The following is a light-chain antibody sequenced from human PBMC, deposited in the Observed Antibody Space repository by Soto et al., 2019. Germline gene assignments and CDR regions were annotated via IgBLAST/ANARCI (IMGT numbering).Light chain of an antibody. CDR1: QNVGYN. CDR2: GVF. J-gene: IGKJ1*01. CDR3: QQYSDWPRT. Sequence: EIAMSQSPATLYVSTGERAALSCRASQNVGYNVAWYQQKPGQAPRRLIHGVFTRATGLPDRFSGSGSGTEFTLTLSSLQSEDFAVYYCQQYSDWPRTFGQGNKV. V-gene: IGKV3-15*01.